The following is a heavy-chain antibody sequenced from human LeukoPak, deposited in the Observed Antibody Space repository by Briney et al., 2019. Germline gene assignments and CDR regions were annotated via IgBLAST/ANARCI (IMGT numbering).Heavy chain of an antibody. CDR1: GGSISSYY. J-gene: IGHJ4*02. CDR2: IYYSGST. CDR3: ARLLYGDLRPDY. Sequence: SETLSLTCTVSGGSISSYYWSWIRQPPGKGLEWIGYIYYSGSTNYNPSLKSRVTISVDTSKNQFSLKLSSVTAADTAVYYCARLLYGDLRPDYWGQGTLVTVSS. D-gene: IGHD4-17*01. V-gene: IGHV4-59*08.